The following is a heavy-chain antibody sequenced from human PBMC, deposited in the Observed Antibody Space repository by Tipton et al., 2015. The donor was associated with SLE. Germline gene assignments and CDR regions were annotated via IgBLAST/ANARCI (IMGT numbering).Heavy chain of an antibody. CDR2: ISWNSGSI. Sequence: RSLRLSCAASGFTFDDYAMHWVRQAPGKGLEWVSGISWNSGSIGYADSVKGRFTISRDNAKNSLYLQMNSLRAEDTALYYCAKGHYYGSGSYLFDYWGQGTLVTVSS. CDR3: AKGHYYGSGSYLFDY. CDR1: GFTFDDYA. D-gene: IGHD3-10*01. V-gene: IGHV3-9*01. J-gene: IGHJ4*02.